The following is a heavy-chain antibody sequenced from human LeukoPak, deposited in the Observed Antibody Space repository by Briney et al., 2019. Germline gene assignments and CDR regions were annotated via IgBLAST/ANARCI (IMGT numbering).Heavy chain of an antibody. V-gene: IGHV4-34*01. J-gene: IGHJ4*02. D-gene: IGHD5-24*01. Sequence: SETLSLTCAVYGGSFSGYYWSWIRQPPGKGLEWIGEINHSGSTNYNPSLKSRVTISVDTSKNRFSLNLSSVTAADTAVYYCARLYLPATRFDYWGQGTLVTVSS. CDR1: GGSFSGYY. CDR3: ARLYLPATRFDY. CDR2: INHSGST.